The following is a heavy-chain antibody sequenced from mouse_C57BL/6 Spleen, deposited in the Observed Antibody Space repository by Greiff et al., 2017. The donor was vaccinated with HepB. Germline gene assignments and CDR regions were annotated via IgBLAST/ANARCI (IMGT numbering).Heavy chain of an antibody. J-gene: IGHJ1*03. CDR3: ARLAQATYWYFDV. CDR2: ISYSGST. V-gene: IGHV3-8*01. D-gene: IGHD3-2*02. Sequence: EVMLVESGPGLAKPSQTLSLTCSVTGYSITSDYWNWIRKFPGNKLEYMGYISYSGSTYYNPSLKSRISITRDTSKNQYYLQLNSVTTEDTATYYCARLAQATYWYFDVWGTGTTVTVSS. CDR1: GYSITSDY.